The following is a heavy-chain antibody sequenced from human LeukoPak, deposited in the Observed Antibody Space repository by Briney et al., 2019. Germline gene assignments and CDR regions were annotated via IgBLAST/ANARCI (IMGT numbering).Heavy chain of an antibody. Sequence: SGPTLVNPTQTLTLTCTFSGFSLSTSGVGVGWIRQPPGKALEWLALIYGNNDKRYSPSLKSRLTITKDTSKNQVVLTMTNMDPVDTATYYCAHRRRTGLENWFDPWGQGTLVTVSS. CDR1: GFSLSTSGVG. CDR2: IYGNNDK. D-gene: IGHD1-1*01. J-gene: IGHJ5*02. V-gene: IGHV2-5*01. CDR3: AHRRRTGLENWFDP.